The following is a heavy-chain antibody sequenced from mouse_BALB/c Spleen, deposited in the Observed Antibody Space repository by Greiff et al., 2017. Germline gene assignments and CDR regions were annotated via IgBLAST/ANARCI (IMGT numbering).Heavy chain of an antibody. CDR3: ARGGNPYAMDY. J-gene: IGHJ4*01. CDR2: ISSGGGST. D-gene: IGHD2-1*01. Sequence: EVKLVESGGDLVKPGGSLKLSCAASGFTFSSYGMSWVRQTPDKRLEWVATISSGGGSTYYPDTVKGRFTISRDNAKNTLYLQMSSLKSEDTAMYYCARGGNPYAMDYWGQGTSVTVSS. CDR1: GFTFSSYG. V-gene: IGHV5-6*02.